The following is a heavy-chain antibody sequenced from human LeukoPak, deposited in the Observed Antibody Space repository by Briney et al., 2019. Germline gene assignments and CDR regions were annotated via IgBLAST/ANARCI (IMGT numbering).Heavy chain of an antibody. V-gene: IGHV4-59*08. CDR1: GGSISSSY. CDR2: FYYSGAT. Sequence: SETLSLTCTVSGGSISSSYWSWIRQPPGEGLEWIGYFYYSGATTYNPSLKSRVTISLDISKNHFSLRLSPVTAADTAVYYCAMQVGIYGDYNNWFDPWGQGARVTVSS. J-gene: IGHJ5*02. CDR3: AMQVGIYGDYNNWFDP. D-gene: IGHD4-17*01.